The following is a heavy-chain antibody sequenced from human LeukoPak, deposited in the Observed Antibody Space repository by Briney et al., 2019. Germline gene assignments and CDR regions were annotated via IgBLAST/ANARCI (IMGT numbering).Heavy chain of an antibody. CDR1: GFTFGDYA. Sequence: GGSLRLSCTASGFTFGDYAMSWFRQAPGKGLEWVGFIRSKAYGGTTEYAASVKGRFTISRDDSKSIAYLQMNSLKTEDTAVYYCWGYGDLGTDFDYWGQGTLVTVSS. D-gene: IGHD4-17*01. J-gene: IGHJ4*02. V-gene: IGHV3-49*03. CDR3: WGYGDLGTDFDY. CDR2: IRSKAYGGTT.